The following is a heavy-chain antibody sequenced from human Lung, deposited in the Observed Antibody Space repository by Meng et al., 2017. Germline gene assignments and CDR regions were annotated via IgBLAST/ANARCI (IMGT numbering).Heavy chain of an antibody. CDR3: ARGDLGMSGYYYTVH. V-gene: IGHV7-4-1*02. CDR2: INTDTRNP. J-gene: IGHJ4*02. Sequence: QVQLVQSGSELKKPGASVKISCKASGYTFTTYAMNWVRQAPGQGLEWMGWINTDTRNPTYSQGFTGPFVFSLDTSVSTAYLQISRLMAEDTAIYYCARGDLGMSGYYYTVHWGQGTLVTVSS. D-gene: IGHD3-22*01. CDR1: GYTFTTYA.